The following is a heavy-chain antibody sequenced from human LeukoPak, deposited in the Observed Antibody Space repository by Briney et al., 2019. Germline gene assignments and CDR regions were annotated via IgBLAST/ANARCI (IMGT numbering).Heavy chain of an antibody. CDR3: ARAGGGNYYYYYMDV. CDR2: SRSSSTI. D-gene: IGHD2-15*01. V-gene: IGHV3-69-1*01. Sequence: TFSRSSSTIYYADSVKGRFTISRDNAKNSLYLQMNSLRAEDTAVYYCARAGGGNYYYYYMDVWGKGTTVTVSS. J-gene: IGHJ6*03.